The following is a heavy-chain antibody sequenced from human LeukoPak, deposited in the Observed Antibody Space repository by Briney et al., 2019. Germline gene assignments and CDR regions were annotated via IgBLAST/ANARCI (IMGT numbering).Heavy chain of an antibody. CDR3: ATLSEERGLRY. CDR2: IDPSDSYT. V-gene: IGHV5-10-1*01. D-gene: IGHD1-1*01. CDR1: GYSFATSW. J-gene: IGHJ4*02. Sequence: GESLKISCKGSGYSFATSWIGWVRQMPGKGLEWMGRIDPSDSYTNYSPSFQGHVTISADKSISTAYLQWSSLKASDTAMYYCATLSEERGLRYWGQGTLVTVSS.